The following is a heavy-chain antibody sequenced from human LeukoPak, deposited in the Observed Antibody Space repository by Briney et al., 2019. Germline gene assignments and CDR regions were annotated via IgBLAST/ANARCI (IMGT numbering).Heavy chain of an antibody. CDR2: INHSGST. Sequence: ETLSLTCAVYGGSFSGYYWSWIRQPPGKGLEWIGEINHSGSTNYNPSLKSRVTISVDTSKNQFSLKLSSVTAADTAVYYCARDRGGMGFDYWGQGTLVTASS. J-gene: IGHJ4*02. CDR1: GGSFSGYY. V-gene: IGHV4-34*01. D-gene: IGHD1-14*01. CDR3: ARDRGGMGFDY.